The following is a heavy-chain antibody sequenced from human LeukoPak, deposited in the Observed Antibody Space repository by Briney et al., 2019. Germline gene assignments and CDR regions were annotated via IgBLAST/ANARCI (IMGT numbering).Heavy chain of an antibody. J-gene: IGHJ4*02. CDR2: INPNSGGT. CDR3: ARDQGITIFGVAYYFDY. V-gene: IGHV1-2*02. Sequence: GASVKVSCKASGYTFTGYYMHWVRQAPGQGLEWMGWINPNSGGTNYAQKFQGRVTMTRDTSTSTVYMELSSLRSEDTAVYYCARDQGITIFGVAYYFDYWGQGTLVTVSS. CDR1: GYTFTGYY. D-gene: IGHD3-3*01.